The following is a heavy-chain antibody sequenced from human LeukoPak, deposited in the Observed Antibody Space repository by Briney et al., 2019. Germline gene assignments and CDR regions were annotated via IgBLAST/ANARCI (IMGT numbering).Heavy chain of an antibody. Sequence: GGSLRLSCAAFGFTFSSYWMSWVRQAPGKGLEWVANIKQDGSEKYYVDSVKGRFTISRDNAKNSLYLQMNSLRAEDTAVYYCAKAFPIVVVPAAITHDYWGQGTLVTVSS. J-gene: IGHJ4*02. CDR2: IKQDGSEK. CDR3: AKAFPIVVVPAAITHDY. V-gene: IGHV3-7*01. D-gene: IGHD2-2*01. CDR1: GFTFSSYW.